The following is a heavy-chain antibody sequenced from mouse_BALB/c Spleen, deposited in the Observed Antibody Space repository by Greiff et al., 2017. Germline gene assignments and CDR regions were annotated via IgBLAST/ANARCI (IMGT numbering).Heavy chain of an antibody. V-gene: IGHV14-3*02. CDR3: ARSYYGNYGVAY. D-gene: IGHD2-1*01. CDR1: GFNIKDTY. Sequence: EVQLQQSGAELVKPGASVKLSCTASGFNIKDTYMHWVKQRPEQGLEWIGRIDPANGNTKYDPKFQGKATITADTSSNTAYLQLSSLTSEDTAVYYCARSYYGNYGVAYWGQGTLVTVSA. CDR2: IDPANGNT. J-gene: IGHJ3*01.